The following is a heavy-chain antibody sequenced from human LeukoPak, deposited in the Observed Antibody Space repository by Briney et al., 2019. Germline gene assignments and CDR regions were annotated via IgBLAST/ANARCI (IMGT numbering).Heavy chain of an antibody. J-gene: IGHJ4*02. CDR1: GFTFSSYW. CDR3: TRDTGCSGGARYSFYDY. CDR2: IKEDGSAK. Sequence: GVSLRLSCAASGFTFSSYWMTWVRQDPGQGLEWVANIKEDGSAKYHVDSVKGRFTISRDNAKNSLYLQMNSLRVEDTAVYYCTRDTGCSGGARYSFYDYWGQGTLVTVSS. V-gene: IGHV3-7*01. D-gene: IGHD2-15*01.